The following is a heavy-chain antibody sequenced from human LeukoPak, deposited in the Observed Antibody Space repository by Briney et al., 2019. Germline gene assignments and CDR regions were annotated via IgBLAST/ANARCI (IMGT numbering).Heavy chain of an antibody. CDR2: IKQGGSEK. CDR1: GFTFSSYW. D-gene: IGHD5-12*01. J-gene: IGHJ4*02. CDR3: ARDRLRGVVATIPFY. Sequence: GGSLRLSCAASGFTFSSYWMSWVRQAPGKGLEWVSNIKQGGSEKYYVDSVKGRFTISRDNAKNSLYLQMNSLRAEDTAVYYCARDRLRGVVATIPFYWGQGTLVTVSS. V-gene: IGHV3-7*04.